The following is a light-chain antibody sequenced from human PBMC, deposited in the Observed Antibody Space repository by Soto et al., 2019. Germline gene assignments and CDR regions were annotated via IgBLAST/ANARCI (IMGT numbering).Light chain of an antibody. Sequence: SVLTQPASVSGSPGQSITISCTGTSSDVGGYNYVSWYQHHPGKAPKLMIYDVSNRPSGVSNRFSGSKSGNAASLTISGLQPEDEADYYCRSYTTSNTRQIVFGTGTKITVL. CDR2: DVS. J-gene: IGLJ1*01. CDR1: SSDVGGYNY. CDR3: RSYTTSNTRQIV. V-gene: IGLV2-14*03.